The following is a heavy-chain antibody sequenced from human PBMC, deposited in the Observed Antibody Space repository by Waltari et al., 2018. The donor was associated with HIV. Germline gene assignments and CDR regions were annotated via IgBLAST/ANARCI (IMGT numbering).Heavy chain of an antibody. V-gene: IGHV3-21*01. Sequence: EVQLVESGGGLVKPGGSLRLSCAASGFTFSSYSMNWVRQAPGKGLEWVSSISSSSSYIYYADSGKGRFTISRDNAKNSLYLQMNSLRAEDTAVYYCAREVAAAAGDYWGQGTLVTVSS. CDR2: ISSSSSYI. J-gene: IGHJ4*02. CDR1: GFTFSSYS. CDR3: AREVAAAAGDY. D-gene: IGHD6-13*01.